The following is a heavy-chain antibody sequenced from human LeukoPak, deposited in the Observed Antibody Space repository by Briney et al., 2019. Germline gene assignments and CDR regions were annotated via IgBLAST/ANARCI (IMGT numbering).Heavy chain of an antibody. CDR2: IGGSNGIT. CDR3: ARAKGVSTGYRPTDY. J-gene: IGHJ4*02. CDR1: RFTFNSYA. D-gene: IGHD3-22*01. Sequence: GGSLRLSCAASRFTFNSYAMSWVRQAPGKGLEWVSVIGGSNGITFYVGSVKGRFTISRDNSKNTLYLQMNSLRAEDTAVYYCARAKGVSTGYRPTDYWGQGTLVTVSS. V-gene: IGHV3-23*01.